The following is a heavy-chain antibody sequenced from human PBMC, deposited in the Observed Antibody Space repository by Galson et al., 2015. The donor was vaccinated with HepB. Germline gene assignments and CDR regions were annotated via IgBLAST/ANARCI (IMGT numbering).Heavy chain of an antibody. CDR2: IYYSGST. J-gene: IGHJ2*01. CDR1: GGSISSSSYY. CDR3: ARRDYDILTGYPERYWYFDL. Sequence: LSLTCTVSGGSISSSSYYWGWIRQPPGKGLEWIGSIYYSGSTYYNPSLKSRDTISVDTSKNQFSLKLSSVTAADTAVYYCARRDYDILTGYPERYWYFDLWGRGTLVTVSS. D-gene: IGHD3-9*01. V-gene: IGHV4-39*01.